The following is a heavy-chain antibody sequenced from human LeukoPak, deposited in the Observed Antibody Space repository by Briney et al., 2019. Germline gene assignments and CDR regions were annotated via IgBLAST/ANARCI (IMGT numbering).Heavy chain of an antibody. Sequence: GGSLRLSCAASGFTFSSYAMHWVRQAPGKGLEWVAVISYDGSNKYNADSVKGRFTISRDNSKNTLYLQMNSLRAEDTAVYYCARKEAAWWNWFDPWGQGTLVTVSS. CDR3: ARKEAAWWNWFDP. CDR1: GFTFSSYA. J-gene: IGHJ5*02. V-gene: IGHV3-30-3*01. CDR2: ISYDGSNK. D-gene: IGHD2-8*02.